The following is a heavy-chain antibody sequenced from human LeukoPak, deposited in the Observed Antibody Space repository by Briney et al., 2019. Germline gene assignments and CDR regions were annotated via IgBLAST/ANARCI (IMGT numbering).Heavy chain of an antibody. V-gene: IGHV4-59*01. CDR2: IYYSGST. CDR1: GGSISSYY. D-gene: IGHD6-13*01. J-gene: IGHJ4*02. Sequence: SETLSLTCTVSGGSISSYYWSWIRQPPGKGLEWIGYIYYSGSTNYNPSLKSRVTISVDTSKNQFSQKLSSVTDADTAVYYCARDGYSSSWQAFDYWGQGTLVTVSS. CDR3: ARDGYSSSWQAFDY.